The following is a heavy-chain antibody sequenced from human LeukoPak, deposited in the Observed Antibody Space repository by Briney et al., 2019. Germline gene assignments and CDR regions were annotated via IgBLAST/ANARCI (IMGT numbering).Heavy chain of an antibody. D-gene: IGHD6-13*01. Sequence: PGGSLRLSCAASGFTFSSYAMSWVRQAPGKGLEWVSAISGSGGSTYYADSVKGRFTISRDNSKNTLYLQMNSLRAEDTAVYYCAKCGIAAAGSRYYFDYWGQGTLVTVSS. J-gene: IGHJ4*02. CDR1: GFTFSSYA. CDR2: ISGSGGST. V-gene: IGHV3-23*01. CDR3: AKCGIAAAGSRYYFDY.